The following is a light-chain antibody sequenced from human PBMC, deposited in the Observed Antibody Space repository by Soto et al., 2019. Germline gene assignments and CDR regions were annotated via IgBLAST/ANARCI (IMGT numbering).Light chain of an antibody. V-gene: IGLV2-11*01. Sequence: QSVLTQPRSVSGSPGQSVTISCTGTSSDVGAYIYVSWYQQDPGKAPKLMIYDVSKRPSGVTDRFSGSKSGNTASLTISGLHAEDEADYYCCSYAGSSLIFGGGTNLTVL. CDR1: SSDVGAYIY. CDR3: CSYAGSSLI. J-gene: IGLJ2*01. CDR2: DVS.